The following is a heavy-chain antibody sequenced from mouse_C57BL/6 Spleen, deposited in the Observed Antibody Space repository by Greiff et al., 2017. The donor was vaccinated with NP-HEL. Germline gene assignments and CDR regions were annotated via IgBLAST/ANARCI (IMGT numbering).Heavy chain of an antibody. CDR3: ARPHYYGSSLDY. D-gene: IGHD1-1*01. V-gene: IGHV1-69*01. CDR1: GYTFTSYW. Sequence: QVQLQQPGAELVMPGASVKLSCKASGYTFTSYWMHWVKQRPGQGLEWIGEIDPSDSYTNYNQQFKGKSTLTVDKSSSTAYMQLSSLTSEDSAVYYCARPHYYGSSLDYWGQGTTLAVST. J-gene: IGHJ2*01. CDR2: IDPSDSYT.